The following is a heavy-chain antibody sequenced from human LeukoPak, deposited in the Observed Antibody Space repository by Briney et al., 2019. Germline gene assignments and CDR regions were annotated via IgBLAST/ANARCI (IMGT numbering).Heavy chain of an antibody. CDR1: GFTFSSFA. D-gene: IGHD4-11*01. V-gene: IGHV3-48*01. Sequence: GGSLRLSCTASGFTFSSFAISWVRPAPGKGPEWVSYIGSSSSTIYYADSVKGRFTISRDNAKNSLYLQMDSLRAEDTAVYYCARDQAYSFDYWGQGTLVTVSS. CDR3: ARDQAYSFDY. J-gene: IGHJ4*02. CDR2: IGSSSSTI.